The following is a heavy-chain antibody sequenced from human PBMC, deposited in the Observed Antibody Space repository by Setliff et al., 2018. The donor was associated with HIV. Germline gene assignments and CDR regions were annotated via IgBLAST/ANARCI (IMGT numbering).Heavy chain of an antibody. Sequence: SETLSLTCSVSGDSISSGSYFWGWIRQTPGKGLEWIGNIYYTGFAYYNPSLKSRVTMSVDPSKNQFFLNLTSVTAADTAVYYCARAEDTAMDDYYYMDVWGRGTTVTVSS. CDR1: GDSISSGSYF. V-gene: IGHV4-39*07. CDR2: IYYTGFA. J-gene: IGHJ6*03. CDR3: ARAEDTAMDDYYYMDV. D-gene: IGHD5-18*01.